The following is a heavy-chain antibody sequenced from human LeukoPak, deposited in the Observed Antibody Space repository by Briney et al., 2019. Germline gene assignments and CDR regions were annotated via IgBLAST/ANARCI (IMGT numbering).Heavy chain of an antibody. Sequence: GGSLRLSCAASGFTFSYYALHWVRQAPGKGLEWVALISFDGNNKFYTGSVKGRFTISRDTSKNILYLQMNTLRGEDTAVYYCARETPGQGFDYWGQGTLVTVSS. CDR2: ISFDGNNK. V-gene: IGHV3-30*04. CDR3: ARETPGQGFDY. CDR1: GFTFSYYA. J-gene: IGHJ4*02.